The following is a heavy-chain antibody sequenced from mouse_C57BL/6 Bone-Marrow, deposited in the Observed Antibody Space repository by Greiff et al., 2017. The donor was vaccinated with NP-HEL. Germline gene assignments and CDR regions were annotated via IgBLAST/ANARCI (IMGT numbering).Heavy chain of an antibody. V-gene: IGHV5-4*01. CDR3: AREIYYSNYVFDY. J-gene: IGHJ2*01. CDR1: GFNFSSYA. CDR2: ISDGGSYT. Sequence: EVKLVESGGGLVKPGGSLKLSCAASGFNFSSYAMSWVRQTPEKRLAWVATISDGGSYTYYPDNVQGRFTISRDNAKNNLYLQMSHLKSEDTAMYYCAREIYYSNYVFDYWGQGTTRTVSS. D-gene: IGHD2-5*01.